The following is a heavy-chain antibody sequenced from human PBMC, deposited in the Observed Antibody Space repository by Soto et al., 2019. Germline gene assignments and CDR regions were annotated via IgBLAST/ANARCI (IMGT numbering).Heavy chain of an antibody. CDR3: ARELPTFYGSGPFDY. Sequence: ASVNVSCKASGYTFTSYYMHWVLQAPGQGLEWMGIINPSGGSTSYAQKFQGRVTMTRDTSTSTVYMELSSLRSEDTAVYYCARELPTFYGSGPFDYWGQGTLVTVSS. V-gene: IGHV1-46*03. J-gene: IGHJ4*02. D-gene: IGHD3-10*01. CDR1: GYTFTSYY. CDR2: INPSGGST.